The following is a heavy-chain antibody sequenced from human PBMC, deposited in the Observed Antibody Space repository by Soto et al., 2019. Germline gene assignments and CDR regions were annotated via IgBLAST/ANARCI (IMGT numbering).Heavy chain of an antibody. CDR1: GGSISSGGYS. J-gene: IGHJ4*02. Sequence: SETLSLTCAVSGGSISSGGYSWSWIRQPPGKGLEWIGYIYHSGSTYYNPSLKSRVTISVDRSKNQFSLKLSSVTAADTAVYYCASIQWGSSSHIDYWGQGTLVTVSS. D-gene: IGHD6-13*01. CDR2: IYHSGST. V-gene: IGHV4-30-2*01. CDR3: ASIQWGSSSHIDY.